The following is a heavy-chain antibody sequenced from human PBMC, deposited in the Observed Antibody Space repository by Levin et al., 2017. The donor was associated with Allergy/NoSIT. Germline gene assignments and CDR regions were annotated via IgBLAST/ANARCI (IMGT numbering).Heavy chain of an antibody. D-gene: IGHD6-6*01. Sequence: AGGSLRLSCAASGFTFSDYYMTWIRQAPGKGLEWVSYISSRGSTIYYADSVKGRFTISRDNAKNSLYLQMNSLRAEDTAVYYCAREYSSSFDPWGQGTLVTVSS. CDR2: ISSRGSTI. CDR3: AREYSSSFDP. CDR1: GFTFSDYY. V-gene: IGHV3-11*01. J-gene: IGHJ5*02.